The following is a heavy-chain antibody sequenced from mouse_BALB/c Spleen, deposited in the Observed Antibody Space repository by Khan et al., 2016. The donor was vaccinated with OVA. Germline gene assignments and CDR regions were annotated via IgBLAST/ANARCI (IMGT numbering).Heavy chain of an antibody. CDR2: IWGDGTT. D-gene: IGHD2-13*01. CDR1: GFSLTSYG. V-gene: IGHV2-3*01. Sequence: QVQLQQSGPGLVAPSQSLSITCTVSGFSLTSYGVNWVRQPPGKGLDWLGVIWGDGTTNYHSPLKSRLIISKDNSKSQVFLKLNSLQTDDTATYYCAKLTPDYYSVDYWGQGTSVTVSS. CDR3: AKLTPDYYSVDY. J-gene: IGHJ4*01.